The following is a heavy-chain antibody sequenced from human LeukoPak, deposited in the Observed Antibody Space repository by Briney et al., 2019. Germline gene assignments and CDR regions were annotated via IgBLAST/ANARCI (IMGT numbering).Heavy chain of an antibody. CDR2: INPSGGST. J-gene: IGHJ4*02. CDR3: ARDGYYYDSSGYYLDY. V-gene: IGHV1-46*01. Sequence: ASVKVSCKASGYTFTSYYMHWLRQAPGQGLEWMGIINPSGGSTSYAQKFQGRVTMSRDTPTSTVYMELSSLRFEDTAVYYCARDGYYYDSSGYYLDYWGQGTLVTVSS. CDR1: GYTFTSYY. D-gene: IGHD3-22*01.